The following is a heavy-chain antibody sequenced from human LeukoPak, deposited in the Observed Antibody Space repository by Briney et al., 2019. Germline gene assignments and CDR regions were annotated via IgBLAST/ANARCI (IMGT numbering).Heavy chain of an antibody. CDR1: GRTFSSYA. CDR3: ARSMVRGVILGYFDY. CDR2: IIPIFGTA. D-gene: IGHD3-10*01. V-gene: IGHV1-69*05. J-gene: IGHJ4*02. Sequence: SVKVSCKASGRTFSSYAISWVRQDPGQGLEWMGGIIPIFGTANYAQKFQGRVTITTDESTSTAYMELSSLRSEDTAVYYCARSMVRGVILGYFDYWGQGTLVTVSS.